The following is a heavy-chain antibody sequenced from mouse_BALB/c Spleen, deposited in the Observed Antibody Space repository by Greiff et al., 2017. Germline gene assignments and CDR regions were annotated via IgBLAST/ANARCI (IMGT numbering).Heavy chain of an antibody. CDR2: ISDGGSYT. CDR1: GFTFSDYY. V-gene: IGHV5-4*02. Sequence: DVQLVESGGGLVKPGGSLKLSCAASGFTFSDYYMYWVRQTPEKRLEWVATISDGGSYTYYPDSVKGRFTISRDNAKNNLYLQMSSLKSEDTAMYYCARGITLHWYFDVWGAGTTVTVSS. CDR3: ARGITLHWYFDV. D-gene: IGHD1-1*01. J-gene: IGHJ1*01.